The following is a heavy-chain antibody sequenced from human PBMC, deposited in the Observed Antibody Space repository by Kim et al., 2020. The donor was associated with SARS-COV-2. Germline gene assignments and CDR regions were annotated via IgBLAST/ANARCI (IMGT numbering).Heavy chain of an antibody. V-gene: IGHV2-5*01. D-gene: IGHD6-19*01. CDR2: IYGNDQK. J-gene: IGHJ6*02. CDR3: AHDSPGLYGFDV. CDR1: EFYLTTGGVG. Sequence: SGPTLVNPTQTLTLTCVFSEFYLTTGGVGVAWVRQPPGKALEWLALIYGNDQKWYSPSLKRRLTIAKDASNNQVVLTLTNMRPVDAGTYYCAHDSPGLYGFDVWGQGTTVTVSS.